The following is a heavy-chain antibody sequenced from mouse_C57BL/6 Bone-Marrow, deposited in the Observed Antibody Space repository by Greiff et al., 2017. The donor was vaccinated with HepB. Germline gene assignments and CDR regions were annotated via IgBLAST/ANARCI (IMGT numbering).Heavy chain of an antibody. CDR2: ISNGGGST. Sequence: EVKLQESGGGLVQPGGSLKLSCAASGFTFSDYYMYWVRQTPEKRLEWVAYISNGGGSTYYPDTVKGRFTISRDNAKNTLYLQMSRLKSEDTAMYYCARHSYDYDGDYYAMDYWGQGTSVTVSS. D-gene: IGHD2-4*01. CDR3: ARHSYDYDGDYYAMDY. J-gene: IGHJ4*01. V-gene: IGHV5-12*01. CDR1: GFTFSDYY.